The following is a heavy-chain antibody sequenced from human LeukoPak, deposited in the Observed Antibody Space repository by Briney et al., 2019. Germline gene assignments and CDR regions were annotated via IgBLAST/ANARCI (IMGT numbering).Heavy chain of an antibody. D-gene: IGHD3-22*01. V-gene: IGHV3-23*01. J-gene: IGHJ4*02. CDR3: AKDHYTYYYDSSGYGY. CDR2: ISGSGGST. Sequence: PGGSLRLSCAASGFTFSSYAMSWVRQAPGKGLEWVSAISGSGGSTYYADSVKGRFTISRDNSKNTLYLQMNSLRAEDTAVYYCAKDHYTYYYDSSGYGYWGQGTLVTVSS. CDR1: GFTFSSYA.